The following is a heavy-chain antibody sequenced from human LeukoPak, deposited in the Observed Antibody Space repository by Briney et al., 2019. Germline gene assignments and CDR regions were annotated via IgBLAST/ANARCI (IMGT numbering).Heavy chain of an antibody. CDR1: GYTFISYY. J-gene: IGHJ6*01. D-gene: IGHD6-6*01. Sequence: WASVMVPCKASGYTFISYYIHWVRQAPGQGLEWMGIINPSGGSTSYAQKFQGRVTMTRDTSTSTVYMDLSSLRSEDTAVYYCAREQGSSTSGRYGLDVWREGSTVTVSS. V-gene: IGHV1-46*01. CDR2: INPSGGST. CDR3: AREQGSSTSGRYGLDV.